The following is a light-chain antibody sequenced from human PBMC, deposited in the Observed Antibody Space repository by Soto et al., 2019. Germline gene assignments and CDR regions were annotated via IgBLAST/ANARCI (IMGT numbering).Light chain of an antibody. Sequence: EIVLTQSPATLSLSPGERATLSCRASQSVGSYFAWYQQKPGQAPRLLIYDAFSRATGIPTRFSGSRSGTDVTLTVSSLVPEDFAVYFCQQRSSLPLTFGGGTMVEIK. V-gene: IGKV3-11*01. CDR1: QSVGSY. J-gene: IGKJ4*01. CDR2: DAF. CDR3: QQRSSLPLT.